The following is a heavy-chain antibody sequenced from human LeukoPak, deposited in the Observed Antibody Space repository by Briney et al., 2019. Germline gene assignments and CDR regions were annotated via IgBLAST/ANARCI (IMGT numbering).Heavy chain of an antibody. J-gene: IGHJ4*01. CDR2: IYYSGST. Sequence: SETLSLTCTVSGGSISSYYWSWIRQPPGKGLEWIGYIYYSGSTNYNPSLKSRVTISVDTSKNQFSLKLSSVTAADTAVYYCARLHCSGGSCYPDYWGQEPWSPSPQ. D-gene: IGHD2-15*01. V-gene: IGHV4-59*01. CDR1: GGSISSYY. CDR3: ARLHCSGGSCYPDY.